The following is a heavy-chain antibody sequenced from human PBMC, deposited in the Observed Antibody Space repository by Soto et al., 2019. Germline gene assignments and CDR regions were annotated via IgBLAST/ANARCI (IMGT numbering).Heavy chain of an antibody. V-gene: IGHV1-69*12. Sequence: QVQLVQSGAEVKKPGSSVKVSCKASGGTFSSYAISWVRQAPGQGLEWMGGIIPIFGTANYAQKFQGRVTVTAGESTSTAYMELSRRRSEDTAVYYCASSIAAAGNYYYYYGMDVWGQGTTVTVSS. CDR2: IIPIFGTA. CDR3: ASSIAAAGNYYYYYGMDV. J-gene: IGHJ6*02. CDR1: GGTFSSYA. D-gene: IGHD6-13*01.